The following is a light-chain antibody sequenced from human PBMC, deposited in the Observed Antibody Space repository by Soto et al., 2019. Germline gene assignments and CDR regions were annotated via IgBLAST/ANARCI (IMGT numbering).Light chain of an antibody. V-gene: IGLV2-8*01. Sequence: QSVLTQPPSASGSPGQSVAISCTGTNSDVGGYNYVSWYQQHPGKAPKLMIYEVNKRPSGVPDRFSGSKSGNTASLTVSGLQAEDEADYYCSSDAGSSNVFGTGTKATVL. CDR3: SSDAGSSNV. J-gene: IGLJ1*01. CDR2: EVN. CDR1: NSDVGGYNY.